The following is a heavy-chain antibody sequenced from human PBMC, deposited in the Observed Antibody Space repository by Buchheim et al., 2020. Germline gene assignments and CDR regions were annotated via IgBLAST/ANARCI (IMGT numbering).Heavy chain of an antibody. J-gene: IGHJ4*02. CDR2: SSFSGGMT. CDR3: AKDRLVVVVPAAIDY. CDR1: GFTFDDYA. Sequence: EVQLLESGGGLVQPGGSLRLSCVASGFTFDDYAMSWVRQAPGKGLEWVAGSSFSGGMTDYADSVKGRFTISRDNSKSTLLLQMNSLRAEDTAVYYCAKDRLVVVVPAAIDYWGQGTL. V-gene: IGHV3-23*01. D-gene: IGHD2-2*01.